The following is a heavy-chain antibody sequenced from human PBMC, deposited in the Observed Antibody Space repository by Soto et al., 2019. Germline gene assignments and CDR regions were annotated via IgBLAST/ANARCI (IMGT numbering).Heavy chain of an antibody. V-gene: IGHV4-39*01. J-gene: IGHJ4*02. CDR3: ARGGGPKQHLAY. D-gene: IGHD2-15*01. CDR1: GGSISSSSYY. CDR2: IYYSGST. Sequence: SETLSLTCTVSGGSISSSSYYWGWIRQPPGKGLEWIGSIYYSGSTYYNLSLKSRVTISVDTSKDQFSLKLTSVTAADTAVYYCARGGGPKQHLAYWGQGALVTVSS.